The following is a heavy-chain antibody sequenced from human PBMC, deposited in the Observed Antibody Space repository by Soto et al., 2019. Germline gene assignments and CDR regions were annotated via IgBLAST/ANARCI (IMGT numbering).Heavy chain of an antibody. V-gene: IGHV4-59*01. D-gene: IGHD3-10*01. CDR3: ARGRGSGSSFYYYGMDV. J-gene: IGHJ6*02. Sequence: SETLSLTCTVSGGSISSYYWSWIRQPPGKGLEWTGYIYYSGSTNYNPSLKSRVTISVDTSKNQFSLKLSSVTAADTAVYYCARGRGSGSSFYYYGMDVWGQGTTVTVSS. CDR2: IYYSGST. CDR1: GGSISSYY.